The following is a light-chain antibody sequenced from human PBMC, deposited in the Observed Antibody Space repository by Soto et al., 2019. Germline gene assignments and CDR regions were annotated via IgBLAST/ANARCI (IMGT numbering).Light chain of an antibody. V-gene: IGLV2-23*02. CDR3: CSYADSSIYV. CDR1: SSDVGSYNL. J-gene: IGLJ1*01. CDR2: EVS. Sequence: QSVLTQPASVSGSPGQSITISCSGTSSDVGSYNLVSWYQQHPDKAPKLMIYEVSKRPSGVSNRFSGSKSGNTASLTISGLQAEDEADYYCCSYADSSIYVFGSGTKVTVL.